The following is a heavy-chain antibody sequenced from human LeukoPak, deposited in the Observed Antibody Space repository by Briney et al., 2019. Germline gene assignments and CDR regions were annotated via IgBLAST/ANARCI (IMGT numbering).Heavy chain of an antibody. CDR2: ISTYNGNT. J-gene: IGHJ4*02. V-gene: IGHV1-18*01. CDR3: ARTYCSGGDCYSNSDY. Sequence: ASVKVSCKASGYTFISYGINWVRQAPGQGLEWMGWISTYNGNTNYAQKLQGRVTMTTDTSTSTAYMELRSLRSDDTAAYYCARTYCSGGDCYSNSDYWGQGTLVTVSS. CDR1: GYTFISYG. D-gene: IGHD2-15*01.